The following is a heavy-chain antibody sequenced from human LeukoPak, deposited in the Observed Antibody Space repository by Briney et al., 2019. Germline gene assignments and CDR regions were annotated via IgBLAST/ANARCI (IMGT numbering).Heavy chain of an antibody. V-gene: IGHV3-30*02. CDR2: IRLDGTII. D-gene: IGHD5-12*01. CDR3: AKKGGIVASILDAFDF. CDR1: GFTFRNYG. Sequence: GGSLRLSCAASGFTFRNYGMHWVRQAPGKGLGWVAFIRLDGTIIYYGDSVKGRFTISRDNSKNTLHLQMNSLRAEDTAVYYCAKKGGIVASILDAFDFWGQGTTVTVSS. J-gene: IGHJ3*01.